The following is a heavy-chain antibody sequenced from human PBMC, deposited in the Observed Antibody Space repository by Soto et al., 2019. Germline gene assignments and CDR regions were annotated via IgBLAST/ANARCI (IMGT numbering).Heavy chain of an antibody. CDR1: GFTFGDYA. D-gene: IGHD2-15*01. J-gene: IGHJ4*02. CDR2: IRSKAYGGTT. V-gene: IGHV3-49*03. Sequence: GGSLRLSCTASGFTFGDYAMSWFRQAPGKGLEWVGFIRSKAYGGTTEYAASVKGRFTISRDDSKSIAYLQMNSLKTEDTAVYYCTRGGAYCSGGSCYPDYWGQGTLVTVSS. CDR3: TRGGAYCSGGSCYPDY.